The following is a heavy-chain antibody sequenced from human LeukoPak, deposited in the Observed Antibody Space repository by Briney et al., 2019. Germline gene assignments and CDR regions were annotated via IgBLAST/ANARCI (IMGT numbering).Heavy chain of an antibody. D-gene: IGHD2-8*01. V-gene: IGHV3-21*01. CDR1: GFTFSSYS. J-gene: IGHJ4*02. Sequence: PGGSLRLSCAASGFTFSSYSMNWVRQAPGKWLEWVSSISSSSSYIYYADSVKGRFTISRDNAKNSLYLQMNSLRAEDTAVYYCASSYYCTNGVCYTGGFDYWGQGTLVTVSS. CDR3: ASSYYCTNGVCYTGGFDY. CDR2: ISSSSSYI.